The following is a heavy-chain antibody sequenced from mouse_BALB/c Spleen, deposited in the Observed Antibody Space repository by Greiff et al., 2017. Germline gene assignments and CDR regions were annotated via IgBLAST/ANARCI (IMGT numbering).Heavy chain of an antibody. Sequence: EVQGVESGGGLVQPGGSRKLSCAASGFTFSSFGMHWVRQAPEKGLEWVAYISSGSSTIYYADTVKGRFTISRDNAKNTLYLQMSSLKSEDTAMYYCARDNYRYYFDYWGQGTTLTVSS. D-gene: IGHD2-14*01. CDR2: ISSGSSTI. J-gene: IGHJ2*01. CDR3: ARDNYRYYFDY. CDR1: GFTFSSFG. V-gene: IGHV5-17*02.